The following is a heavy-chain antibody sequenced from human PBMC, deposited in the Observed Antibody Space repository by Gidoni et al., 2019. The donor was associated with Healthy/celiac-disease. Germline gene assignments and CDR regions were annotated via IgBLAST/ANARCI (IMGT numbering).Heavy chain of an antibody. CDR3: ARDPRSHPGVVTATLFDY. CDR1: GGSISSSSYY. V-gene: IGHV4-39*07. J-gene: IGHJ4*02. D-gene: IGHD2-21*02. CDR2: IYYSGGT. Sequence: QLQLQESGPGLVKPSETLSLTCTVSGGSISSSSYYWGWIRQPPGKGLEWIGSIYYSGGTYYNPSLKGRVTISVDTSKNQFSLKLSSVTAADTAVYYCARDPRSHPGVVTATLFDYWGQGTLVTVSS.